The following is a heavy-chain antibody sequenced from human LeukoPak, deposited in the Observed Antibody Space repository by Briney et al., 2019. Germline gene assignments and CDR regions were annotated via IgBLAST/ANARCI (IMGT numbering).Heavy chain of an antibody. J-gene: IGHJ5*02. CDR2: VSKEGANT. Sequence: PGGSLRLSCAASGFTFSHYAMNWVRQAPGKGLEWVSLVSKEGANTHYADTVKGRFTISRDNSKNSLDLQMNSLRVEDTAIYYCAKDLDSSARYAENWFDPWGQGTLVTVSS. D-gene: IGHD6-19*01. CDR3: AKDLDSSARYAENWFDP. CDR1: GFTFSHYA. V-gene: IGHV3-23*01.